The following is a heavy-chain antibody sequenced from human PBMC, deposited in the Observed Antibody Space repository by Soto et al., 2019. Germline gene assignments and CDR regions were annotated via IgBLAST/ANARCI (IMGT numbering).Heavy chain of an antibody. D-gene: IGHD2-8*01. Sequence: SETLSLTCTVSGGFVNSATPSWRWIRQTPGKRLEWIGFIYSGGSTTNPSLRSRVTMSVDTSKNQFSLKLRSVIVADTAVYHCARFVRSFSAANCSTRADVWGQGITVTVSS. CDR3: ARFVRSFSAANCSTRADV. V-gene: IGHV4-61*01. J-gene: IGHJ6*02. CDR1: GGFVNSATPS. CDR2: IYSGGST.